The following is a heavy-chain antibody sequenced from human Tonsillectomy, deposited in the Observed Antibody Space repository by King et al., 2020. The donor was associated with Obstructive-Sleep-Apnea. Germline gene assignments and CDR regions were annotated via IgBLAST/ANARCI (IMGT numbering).Heavy chain of an antibody. J-gene: IGHJ4*02. D-gene: IGHD2-2*02. CDR2: IKSKAGGGTT. Sequence: VQLVESGGGLVKPGGSLRLSCAASGFTFIDAWMSWVRQAPGKGLEWLGRIKSKAGGGTTDYAAPVKGRITISRDDSKNTLYLQMNSLKTEDTAVYYCTHIVVVPAAIGHWGQGTLVTVSS. CDR1: GFTFIDAW. CDR3: THIVVVPAAIGH. V-gene: IGHV3-15*01.